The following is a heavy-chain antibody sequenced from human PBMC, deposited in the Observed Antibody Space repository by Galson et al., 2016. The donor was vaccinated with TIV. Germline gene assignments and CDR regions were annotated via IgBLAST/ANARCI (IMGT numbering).Heavy chain of an antibody. CDR1: GFTFSDYF. J-gene: IGHJ4*02. Sequence: SLRLSCAASGFTFSDYFMDWVRQFPGKGLEWVGRATDKSNGYTTEYVASVRGRFTISRDDSKDSLYLQMNSLKTEDTAVYYCARDQIGSYPDWGQGTLVTVSS. CDR3: ARDQIGSYPD. CDR2: ATDKSNGYTT. D-gene: IGHD1-26*01. V-gene: IGHV3-72*01.